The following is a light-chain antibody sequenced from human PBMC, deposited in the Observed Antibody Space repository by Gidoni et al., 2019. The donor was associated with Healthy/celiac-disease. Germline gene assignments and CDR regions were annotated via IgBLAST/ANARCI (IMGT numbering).Light chain of an antibody. CDR3: QSYDSSNPVV. J-gene: IGLJ2*01. CDR1: SGSIASNY. V-gene: IGLV6-57*01. Sequence: NFMLTQPHSVSESPAKTVTISCTRRSGSIASNYVQWYQQRPGSSPTTVIYEDNQRPSGVPDRFSGSIDSSSNSASLTISGLKTEDEADYYCQSYDSSNPVVFGGGTKLTVL. CDR2: EDN.